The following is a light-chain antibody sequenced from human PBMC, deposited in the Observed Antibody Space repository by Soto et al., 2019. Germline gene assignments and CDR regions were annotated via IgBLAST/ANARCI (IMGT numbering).Light chain of an antibody. J-gene: IGLJ1*01. Sequence: LTQAASVSGSPGQSITISCTGTSSDIGTYNYVSWYQQHPGKAPKVIIYEVSNRPSGVSNRFSGSKSGNTASLTISGLQAEDEADYYCSSYTVTSVTLYVFGTGTKVTVL. CDR3: SSYTVTSVTLYV. CDR2: EVS. V-gene: IGLV2-14*01. CDR1: SSDIGTYNY.